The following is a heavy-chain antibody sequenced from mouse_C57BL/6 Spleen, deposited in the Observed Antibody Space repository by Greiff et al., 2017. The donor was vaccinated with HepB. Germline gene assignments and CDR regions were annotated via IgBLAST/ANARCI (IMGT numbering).Heavy chain of an antibody. J-gene: IGHJ4*01. Sequence: VQLQQPGAELVKPGASVKLSCKASGYTFTSYWMHWVKQRPGQGLEWIGMIHPNRGSTNYNEKFKSKATLTVDKSSSTAYMQLSSLTSEDSAVYYCARQGDIKGYGRDYWGQGTSVTGSS. D-gene: IGHD1-3*01. CDR3: ARQGDIKGYGRDY. CDR1: GYTFTSYW. CDR2: IHPNRGST. V-gene: IGHV1-64*01.